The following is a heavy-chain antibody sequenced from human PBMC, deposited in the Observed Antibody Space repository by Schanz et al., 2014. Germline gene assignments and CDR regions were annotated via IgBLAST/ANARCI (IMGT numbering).Heavy chain of an antibody. Sequence: QVQLVQSGSELKKPGASVKVSCQASGYTFTGYYMHWVRQAPGQGLEWMGQINPNSGATNAQNFQGRVTMTRDTFISTAYMELSRLRSDDTAVYYCARGLVRYFAYWGQGTLVTVSS. CDR2: INPNSGAT. J-gene: IGHJ4*02. CDR1: GYTFTGYY. D-gene: IGHD2-8*02. CDR3: ARGLVRYFAY. V-gene: IGHV1-2*06.